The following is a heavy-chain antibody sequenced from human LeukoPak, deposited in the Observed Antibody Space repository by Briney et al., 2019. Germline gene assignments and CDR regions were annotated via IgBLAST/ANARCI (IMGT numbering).Heavy chain of an antibody. Sequence: SETLSLTCTVSGGSISSYYWSWIRQPPGKGLEWIGYIYYSGSTNYNPSLKSRVTISVDTSKNQLSLKLSSVTAADTAVYYCARFSGWFGRGWFDPWGQGTLVTVSS. CDR1: GGSISSYY. J-gene: IGHJ5*02. D-gene: IGHD3-10*01. CDR3: ARFSGWFGRGWFDP. CDR2: IYYSGST. V-gene: IGHV4-59*01.